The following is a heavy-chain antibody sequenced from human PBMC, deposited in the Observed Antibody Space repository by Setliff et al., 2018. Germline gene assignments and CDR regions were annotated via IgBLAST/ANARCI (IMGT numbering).Heavy chain of an antibody. CDR2: TYYIGAT. CDR3: ARGGVLGTGDFDY. CDR1: GGSINSDSHY. V-gene: IGHV4-61*01. Sequence: PSETLSLTCVVSGGSINSDSHYWSWIRQPPGKGLEWIGHTYYIGATNYNPSLKGRVTISVDTSKNQVSLKMNFVTAADTAVYYCARGGVLGTGDFDYWGQGTLVTVSS. D-gene: IGHD3-16*01. J-gene: IGHJ4*02.